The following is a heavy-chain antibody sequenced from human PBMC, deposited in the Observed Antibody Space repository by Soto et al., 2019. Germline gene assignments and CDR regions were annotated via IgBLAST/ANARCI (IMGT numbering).Heavy chain of an antibody. CDR3: ARRYGSFFDY. V-gene: IGHV4-4*02. CDR1: GGSISSSNW. Sequence: PSETLSLTCAVSGGSISSSNWWSWVRQPPGKGLEWIGEIYHSGSTNYNPSLKSRVTISVDTSKNQFSLKLSSVTAADTAVYYCARRYGSFFDYWGQGTLVTVSS. J-gene: IGHJ4*02. D-gene: IGHD5-18*01. CDR2: IYHSGST.